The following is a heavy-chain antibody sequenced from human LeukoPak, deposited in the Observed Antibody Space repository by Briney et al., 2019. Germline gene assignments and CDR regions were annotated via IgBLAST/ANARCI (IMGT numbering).Heavy chain of an antibody. CDR3: AKDQEDDGSLYYFDY. J-gene: IGHJ4*02. CDR1: GFTFSSYA. V-gene: IGHV3-23*01. Sequence: PGGSLRLSCAASGFTFSSYAMSWVRQAPGKGLEWVSAISGSGGSTYYADSVKGRFTISRDNSKNTLYLQMNSLRAEDTAVYYCAKDQEDDGSLYYFDYWGQGTLVTVSS. CDR2: ISGSGGST. D-gene: IGHD3-10*01.